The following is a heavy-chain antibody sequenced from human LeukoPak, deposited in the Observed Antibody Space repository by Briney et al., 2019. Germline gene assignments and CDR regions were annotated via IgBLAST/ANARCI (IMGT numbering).Heavy chain of an antibody. J-gene: IGHJ6*03. V-gene: IGHV4-61*02. D-gene: IGHD2-2*01. CDR1: GGSIGSGSYY. CDR3: ARERRELLPAPMSFGYYYYYMDV. Sequence: SETLSLTCTVSGGSIGSGSYYWTWIRQPAGKGLEWIGRFYSSGSTNYSPSLKSRVTISVDTSKNQFSLRLTSVTAADTAVYYCARERRELLPAPMSFGYYYYYMDVWGKGTTVTISS. CDR2: FYSSGST.